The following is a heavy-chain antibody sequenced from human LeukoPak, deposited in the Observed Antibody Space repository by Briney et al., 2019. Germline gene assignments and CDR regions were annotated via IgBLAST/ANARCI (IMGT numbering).Heavy chain of an antibody. CDR2: IRYDGSNK. CDR1: GFTFSSYG. Sequence: GGSLRLSCAASGFTFSSYGMHWVRQAPGKGLEWVAFIRYDGSNKYYADSVKGRFTISRDNSKNTLYLQMNSLRAEDTAVYYCAKDMAGATIRFDYWGQGILVTVSS. J-gene: IGHJ4*02. CDR3: AKDMAGATIRFDY. V-gene: IGHV3-30*02. D-gene: IGHD5-12*01.